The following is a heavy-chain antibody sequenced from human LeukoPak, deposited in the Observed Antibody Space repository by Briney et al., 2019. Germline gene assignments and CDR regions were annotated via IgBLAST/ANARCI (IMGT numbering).Heavy chain of an antibody. J-gene: IGHJ5*02. D-gene: IGHD3-10*01. Sequence: MASETLSLTCNVSGASISGHFWSWIQQSPGKGLECIGYIYSGTVDYNPSLKSRATISGDTSKNQVSLNLKSVTTVDTAMYYCVKVGYGSGTWGWFDPWGQGILVTVST. V-gene: IGHV4-59*11. CDR3: VKVGYGSGTWGWFDP. CDR1: GASISGHF. CDR2: IYSGTV.